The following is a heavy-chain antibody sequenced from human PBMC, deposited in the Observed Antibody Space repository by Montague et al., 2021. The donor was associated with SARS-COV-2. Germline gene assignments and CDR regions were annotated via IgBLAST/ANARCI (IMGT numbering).Heavy chain of an antibody. V-gene: IGHV4-39*01. CDR2: IYYTGST. D-gene: IGHD3-22*01. CDR3: AGHEFYERSDFRGVHDAFDI. CDR1: GGSISSSNHF. J-gene: IGHJ3*02. Sequence: SETLSLTCSVSGGSISSSNHFWGWIRQPPGKGLEWIGSIYYTGSTYSNPSLKSRVTMSVDTSKNQFSLKLRSVTAADTAVYFCAGHEFYERSDFRGVHDAFDIWGQGTMVTASS.